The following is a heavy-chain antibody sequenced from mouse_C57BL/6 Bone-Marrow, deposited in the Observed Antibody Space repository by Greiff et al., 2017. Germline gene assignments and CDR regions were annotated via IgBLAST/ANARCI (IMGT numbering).Heavy chain of an antibody. CDR2: ISRGSSTI. CDR3: AKNDYDKMAWFAY. J-gene: IGHJ3*01. D-gene: IGHD2-4*01. Sequence: DVHLVESGGGLVKPGGSLKLSCAASGFTFSDYGMHWVRQAPEKGLEWVAYISRGSSTIYYADTVKGRFTISRDNAKNTLFLQMTSLRSEDTAMYYCAKNDYDKMAWFAYWGQGTLVTVSA. V-gene: IGHV5-17*01. CDR1: GFTFSDYG.